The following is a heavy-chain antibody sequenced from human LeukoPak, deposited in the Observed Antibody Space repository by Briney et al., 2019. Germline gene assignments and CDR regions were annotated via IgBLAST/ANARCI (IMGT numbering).Heavy chain of an antibody. CDR2: ISGSGGST. Sequence: GGSLRLSCAASGFTFSTYAMSWVRQAPGKGLEWVSGISGSGGSTYCADSVKGRFTISRDNSKNTVYVQMNSLRAEDTAVYYCAKDPTTYYDTSGYGRYNWFDPWGQGTLVTVSS. CDR3: AKDPTTYYDTSGYGRYNWFDP. D-gene: IGHD3-22*01. J-gene: IGHJ5*02. CDR1: GFTFSTYA. V-gene: IGHV3-23*01.